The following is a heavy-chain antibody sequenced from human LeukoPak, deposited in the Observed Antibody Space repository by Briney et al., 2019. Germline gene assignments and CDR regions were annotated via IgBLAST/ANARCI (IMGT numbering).Heavy chain of an antibody. D-gene: IGHD3-3*01. CDR2: ISSSGSTI. CDR1: GFTFSSYE. Sequence: GGSLRLSCAASGFTFSSYEMNWVRQAPGKGLEWVSYISSSGSTIYYADSVKGRFTISRDNAKNSLYLQMNSLRAEDTAVYYCARGSIRFLEWLLTYRAPLDYWGQGTLVTVSS. V-gene: IGHV3-48*03. CDR3: ARGSIRFLEWLLTYRAPLDY. J-gene: IGHJ4*02.